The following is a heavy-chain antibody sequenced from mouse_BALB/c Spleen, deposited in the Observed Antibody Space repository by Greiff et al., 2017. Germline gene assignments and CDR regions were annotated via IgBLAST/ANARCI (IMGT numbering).Heavy chain of an antibody. J-gene: IGHJ1*01. Sequence: EVQLVESGGGLVKPGGSLKLSCAASGFTFSSYAMSWVRQSPEKRLEWVAEISSGGSYTYYPDTVTGRFTISRDNAKNTLYLEMSSLRSEDTAMYYCAREGDYGGNWYFDVWGAGTTVTVSS. V-gene: IGHV5-9-4*01. CDR2: ISSGGSYT. CDR3: AREGDYGGNWYFDV. D-gene: IGHD2-4*01. CDR1: GFTFSSYA.